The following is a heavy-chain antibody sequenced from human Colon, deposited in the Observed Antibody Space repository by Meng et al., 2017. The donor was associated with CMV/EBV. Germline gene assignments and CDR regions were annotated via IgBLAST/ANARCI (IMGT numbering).Heavy chain of an antibody. Sequence: GESLKISCKGSGYSFTSHWIGWVRQMPGKGLEWMGIIFPGGSTTIYSPSFQGQVTISADQSITTAYLQWSSLKASDTAMYYCARRSCRGAICYFFDYWGQGTLVTSPQ. CDR2: IFPGGSTT. D-gene: IGHD2-15*01. V-gene: IGHV5-51*01. J-gene: IGHJ4*02. CDR1: GYSFTSHW. CDR3: ARRSCRGAICYFFDY.